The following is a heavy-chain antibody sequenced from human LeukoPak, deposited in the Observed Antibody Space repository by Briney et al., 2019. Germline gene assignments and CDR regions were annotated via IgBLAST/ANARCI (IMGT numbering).Heavy chain of an antibody. CDR2: INHSGST. J-gene: IGHJ4*02. V-gene: IGHV4-34*01. CDR3: ARTISYWSLRYFDWFDY. Sequence: SETLSLTCAVYGGSFSGYYWSWIRQPPGKGLEWIGEINHSGSTNYNPSLKSRVTISVDTSKNQFSLKLSPVTAADTAVYYCARTISYWSLRYFDWFDYWGQGTLVTVSS. CDR1: GGSFSGYY. D-gene: IGHD3-9*01.